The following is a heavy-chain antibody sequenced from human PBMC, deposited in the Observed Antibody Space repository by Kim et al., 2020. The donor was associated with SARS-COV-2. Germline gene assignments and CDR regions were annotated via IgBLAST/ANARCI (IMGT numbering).Heavy chain of an antibody. J-gene: IGHJ6*02. Sequence: ASVKVSCKASGYTFTSYAMHWVRQAPGQRLEWMGWINAGNGNTKYSQKFQGRVTITRDTSASTAYMELSSLRSEDTAVYYCARDRYFEKIAYYYGMDVWGQGTTVTVSS. CDR1: GYTFTSYA. CDR2: INAGNGNT. CDR3: ARDRYFEKIAYYYGMDV. V-gene: IGHV1-3*01. D-gene: IGHD3-9*01.